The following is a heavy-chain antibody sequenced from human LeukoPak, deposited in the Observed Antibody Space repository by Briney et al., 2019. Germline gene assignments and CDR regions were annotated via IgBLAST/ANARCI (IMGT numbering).Heavy chain of an antibody. Sequence: GGSLRLSCAASGFSFRDYWMSWVRQAPGKGLEWVADIEPDGSGKTYVDSVKGRFTISRDNAQQSLYLQMDTLTAEDTAVYYCVTSWVRQQRDFWGQGTLVTVSS. CDR2: IEPDGSGK. CDR1: GFSFRDYW. J-gene: IGHJ4*02. V-gene: IGHV3-7*01. CDR3: VTSWVRQQRDF. D-gene: IGHD3-10*01.